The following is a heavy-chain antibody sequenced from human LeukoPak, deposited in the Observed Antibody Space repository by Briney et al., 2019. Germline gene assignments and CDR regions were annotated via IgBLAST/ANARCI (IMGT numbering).Heavy chain of an antibody. CDR3: ASGQYYDLWSGYYVD. CDR2: INHSGST. CDR1: GGSFSGHY. D-gene: IGHD3-3*01. V-gene: IGHV4-34*01. J-gene: IGHJ4*02. Sequence: SETLSLTCAVYGGSFSGHYWSWIRQPPGKGLEWIGEINHSGSTNYNPSLESRVTISVDTSKNHFSLKLSSVTAADTAVYYCASGQYYDLWSGYYVDWGQGTLVTVSS.